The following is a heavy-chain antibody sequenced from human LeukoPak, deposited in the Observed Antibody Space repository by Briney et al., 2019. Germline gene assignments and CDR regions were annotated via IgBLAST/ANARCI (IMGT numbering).Heavy chain of an antibody. V-gene: IGHV1-58*01. D-gene: IGHD2-2*02. Sequence: ASVKVSCKASGFTFTSSAVQWVRQARGQRLEWIGWIVVGSGNTNYAQKFQERVTITRDMSTSTAYMELSSLRSEDTAVYYCATTFHCSSTSCYKEVPDYWGQGTLVTVSS. CDR2: IVVGSGNT. J-gene: IGHJ4*02. CDR1: GFTFTSSA. CDR3: ATTFHCSSTSCYKEVPDY.